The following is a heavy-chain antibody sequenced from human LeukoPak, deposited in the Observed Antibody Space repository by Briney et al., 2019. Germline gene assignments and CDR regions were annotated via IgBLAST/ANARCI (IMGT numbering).Heavy chain of an antibody. CDR3: ARGRGIVGATRRGRDAFDI. CDR1: GVSISSGSNY. D-gene: IGHD1-26*01. J-gene: IGHJ3*02. CDR2: IYSSGNT. V-gene: IGHV4-39*07. Sequence: NPSETLSLTCSVSGVSISSGSNYWGWIRQPPGKTLVWIGSIYSSGNTYYNPSLKSRVIILIDTAKNHFSLNLSTVTAADTAVYYCARGRGIVGATRRGRDAFDIWGQGTMVTVSS.